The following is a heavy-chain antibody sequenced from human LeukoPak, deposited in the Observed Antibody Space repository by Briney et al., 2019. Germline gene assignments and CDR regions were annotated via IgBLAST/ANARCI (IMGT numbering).Heavy chain of an antibody. D-gene: IGHD3-22*01. J-gene: IGHJ4*02. CDR1: GYTFTSYD. CDR2: MNPNSGNT. CDR3: ARGPYYYDSSGYGYYFDY. Sequence: GASVKVSCKASGYTFTSYDINWVRQATGQGLEWMGWMNPNSGNTGYAQKFQGRVTITRNTSISTAYMELSSLRSEDTAVYYCARGPYYYDSSGYGYYFDYWGQGTLVTVSS. V-gene: IGHV1-8*03.